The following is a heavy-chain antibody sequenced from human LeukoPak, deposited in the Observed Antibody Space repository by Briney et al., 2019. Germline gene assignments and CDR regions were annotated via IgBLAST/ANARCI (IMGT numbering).Heavy chain of an antibody. D-gene: IGHD3-22*01. CDR1: GGSISSGNYY. J-gene: IGHJ4*02. Sequence: SQTLSLTCTVSGGSISSGNYYWSWIRQPAGKGLEWIGRIYTSGSTNYNPSLKSRVTISVDTSKNQFSLKLSSVTAADTAVYYCARDRAKKHSSGYSYYFDYWGQGTLVTVSS. CDR3: ARDRAKKHSSGYSYYFDY. CDR2: IYTSGST. V-gene: IGHV4-61*02.